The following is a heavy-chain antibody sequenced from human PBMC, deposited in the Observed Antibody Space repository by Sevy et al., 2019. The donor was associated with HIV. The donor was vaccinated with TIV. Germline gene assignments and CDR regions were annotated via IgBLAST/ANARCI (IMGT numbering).Heavy chain of an antibody. CDR3: TRVQGTISAYYYYGMDV. CDR2: IRSKTYGGTT. D-gene: IGHD3-3*01. V-gene: IGHV3-49*03. Sequence: GGSLRLSCTASGFTFGDYAMSWFRQAPGKGLEWVGFIRSKTYGGTTEYAASVKGRFTISRDESKSIAYLQMNSLRTEITALYYCTRVQGTISAYYYYGMDVWGQGTTVTVSS. CDR1: GFTFGDYA. J-gene: IGHJ6*02.